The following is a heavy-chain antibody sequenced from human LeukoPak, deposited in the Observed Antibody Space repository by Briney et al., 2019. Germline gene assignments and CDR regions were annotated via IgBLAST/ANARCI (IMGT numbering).Heavy chain of an antibody. D-gene: IGHD3-10*01. V-gene: IGHV5-51*01. CDR3: ARTFPHGSGSYGY. J-gene: IGHJ4*02. Sequence: GESLKISCKGSGYRSTNYCSAGVRQMTGKGMEWMGFIYPGDSDTRYSPSFQGQVTMSADKSITTAYLQWSSLKASDSVSYYRARTFPHGSGSYGYWGQGTLVTLSS. CDR1: GYRSTNYC. CDR2: IYPGDSDT.